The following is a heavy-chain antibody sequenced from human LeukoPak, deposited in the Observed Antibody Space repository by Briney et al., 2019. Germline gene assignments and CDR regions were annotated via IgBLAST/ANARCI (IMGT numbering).Heavy chain of an antibody. J-gene: IGHJ4*02. CDR2: MNQDGSER. Sequence: GGSLRLSCEASGFLFSNSWMSRVRQAPGKGLEWVANMNQDGSERNYVDSVKGRLTISRDNAKGSLYLQMNGLRAEDTAVYFCVKDRGYSTFDYRGQGTLVTVSS. CDR3: VKDRGYSTFDY. D-gene: IGHD4-23*01. CDR1: GFLFSNSW. V-gene: IGHV3-7*03.